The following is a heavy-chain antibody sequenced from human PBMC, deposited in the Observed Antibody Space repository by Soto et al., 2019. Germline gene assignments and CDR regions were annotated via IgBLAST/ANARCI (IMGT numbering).Heavy chain of an antibody. D-gene: IGHD1-26*01. V-gene: IGHV4-61*01. CDR3: ARIIVGVTVDL. J-gene: IGHJ5*02. CDR2: ISYAGDT. CDR1: GDSVSSDSYF. Sequence: NPSETLSLTCTVSGDSVSSDSYFWTWIRQPPGKGLEWIAYISYAGDTNYNPSLKSRVTISVDTSTNQFFLTLTSVTAADTAVYFCARIIVGVTVDLWGQGSLVTVSS.